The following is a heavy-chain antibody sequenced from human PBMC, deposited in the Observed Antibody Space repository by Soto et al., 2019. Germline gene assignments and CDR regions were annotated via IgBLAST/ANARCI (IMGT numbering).Heavy chain of an antibody. CDR2: INHSGST. V-gene: IGHV4-34*01. Sequence: SETLSLTCAVYGGSFSGYYWSWIRQPPGKGLEWIGEINHSGSTNYNPSLKSRVTISVDTSKNQFSLKLSSVTAADTAVYYCARGITMVRGLYNWFDPWGQGTLVTVSS. CDR3: ARGITMVRGLYNWFDP. J-gene: IGHJ5*02. D-gene: IGHD3-10*01. CDR1: GGSFSGYY.